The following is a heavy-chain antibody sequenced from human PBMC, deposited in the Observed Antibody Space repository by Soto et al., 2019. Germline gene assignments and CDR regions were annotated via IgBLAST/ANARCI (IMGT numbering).Heavy chain of an antibody. J-gene: IGHJ4*02. CDR3: ARESEDLTSNFDY. Sequence: GGSLRLSCAASGFTFTRYSMNWVRQAPGKGLEWVSSISSTTNYIYYADSMKGRFTVSRDNAKNSVYLEMNSLSAEDTAVYYCARESEDLTSNFDYWGQGTLVTVPS. CDR2: ISSTTNYI. CDR1: GFTFTRYS. V-gene: IGHV3-21*01.